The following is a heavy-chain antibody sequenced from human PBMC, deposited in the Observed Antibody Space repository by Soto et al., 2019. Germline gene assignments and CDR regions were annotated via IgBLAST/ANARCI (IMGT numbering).Heavy chain of an antibody. V-gene: IGHV3-15*01. Sequence: LPWAASAFTLSNAWMSWDRQAPGKGLEWDGRIKSKTDGGTTDYAAPVKGRFTISRDDSKNTLYLQMNSLKTEDTAVYYCTTDTYYYGPGIYSSGPTWGQGTLVTVSS. CDR2: IKSKTDGGTT. CDR3: TTDTYYYGPGIYSSGPT. J-gene: IGHJ4*02. CDR1: AFTLSNAW. D-gene: IGHD3-10*01.